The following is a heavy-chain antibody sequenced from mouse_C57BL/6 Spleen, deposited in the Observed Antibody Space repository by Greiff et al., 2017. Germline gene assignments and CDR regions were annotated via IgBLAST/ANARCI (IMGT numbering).Heavy chain of an antibody. CDR3: ARSCGSSPLFAY. CDR1: GYTFTDYN. CDR2: INPNNGGT. D-gene: IGHD1-1*01. V-gene: IGHV1-22*01. J-gene: IGHJ3*01. Sequence: EVQLQQSGPELVKPGASVKMSCKASGYTFTDYNMHWVKQSHGKSLEWIGYINPNNGGTSYNQKFKGKATLTVNKSSSTAYMELRSLTSEDSAVYYCARSCGSSPLFAYWGQGTLVTVSA.